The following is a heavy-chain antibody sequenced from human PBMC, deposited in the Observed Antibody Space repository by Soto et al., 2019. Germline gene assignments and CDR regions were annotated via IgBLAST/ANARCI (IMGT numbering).Heavy chain of an antibody. Sequence: VGSLRLSCAASGFTFSSYSMHWVRQAPGKGLEWVAVIWYDGSNKYYADSVKGRFTISRDNSKNTLYLQMNSLRAEDTAVYYCARDMVLSYDFWSGYQTKFDYWGQGTLVTVSS. CDR2: IWYDGSNK. J-gene: IGHJ4*02. CDR1: GFTFSSYS. CDR3: ARDMVLSYDFWSGYQTKFDY. D-gene: IGHD3-3*01. V-gene: IGHV3-33*01.